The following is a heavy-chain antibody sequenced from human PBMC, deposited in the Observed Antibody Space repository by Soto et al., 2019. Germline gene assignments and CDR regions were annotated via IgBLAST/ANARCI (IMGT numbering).Heavy chain of an antibody. CDR3: AAESVVITPLTDAFDI. CDR2: IVVGGGNT. V-gene: IGHV1-58*01. CDR1: GFTFTSSA. J-gene: IGHJ3*02. Sequence: GASVKVSCKASGFTFTSSAVQWVRQARGQRLEWIGWIVVGGGNTNYAQKFQERVTITRDMSTSTAYMELSSLRSEDTAVYYCAAESVVITPLTDAFDIWGQGTMVTVSS. D-gene: IGHD3-22*01.